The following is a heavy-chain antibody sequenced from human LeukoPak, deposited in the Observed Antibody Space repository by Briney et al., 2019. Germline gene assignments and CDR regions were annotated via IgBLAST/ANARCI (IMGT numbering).Heavy chain of an antibody. CDR2: ISSSSSTI. Sequence: GSLRLSCAASGFTFSSYSMNWVRQAPGKGLEWVSYISSSSSTIYYADSVKGRFTISRDNAKNSLYLQMNSPRAEDTALYYCAKGSYGSGSYSDYWGQGTLVTVSS. D-gene: IGHD3-10*01. V-gene: IGHV3-48*04. CDR3: AKGSYGSGSYSDY. CDR1: GFTFSSYS. J-gene: IGHJ4*02.